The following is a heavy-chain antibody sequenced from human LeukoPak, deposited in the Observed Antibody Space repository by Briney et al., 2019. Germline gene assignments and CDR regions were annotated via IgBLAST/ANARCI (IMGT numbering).Heavy chain of an antibody. D-gene: IGHD3-22*01. CDR1: GFTFSVHS. V-gene: IGHV4-34*01. J-gene: IGHJ6*02. CDR2: INHSGST. CDR3: ARFTYYYDSSGYPPLKTPFYYGMDV. Sequence: KAGGSLRLSCAASGFTFSVHSMNWVRQAPGKGLEWIGEINHSGSTNYNPSLKSRVTISVDTSKNQFSLKLSSVTAADTAAYYCARFTYYYDSSGYPPLKTPFYYGMDVWGQGTTVTVSS.